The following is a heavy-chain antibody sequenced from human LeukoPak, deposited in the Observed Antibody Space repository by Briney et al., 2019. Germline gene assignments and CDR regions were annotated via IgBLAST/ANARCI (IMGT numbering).Heavy chain of an antibody. Sequence: SETLSLTCTVSGDSISSYYWSWIRQPPGKGLEWIGYIYYSGSTNYNPSLKSRVSISVDTSKNQFSLKLSSVTAADTAVYYCARGRFQLVRGVTMTYYFDYWGQGTLVTVSS. CDR1: GDSISSYY. V-gene: IGHV4-59*01. CDR3: ARGRFQLVRGVTMTYYFDY. J-gene: IGHJ4*02. CDR2: IYYSGST. D-gene: IGHD3-10*01.